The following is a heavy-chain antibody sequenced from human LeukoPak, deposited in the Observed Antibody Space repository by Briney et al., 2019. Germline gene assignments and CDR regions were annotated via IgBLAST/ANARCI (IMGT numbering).Heavy chain of an antibody. V-gene: IGHV3-7*01. CDR2: IKQDGSEK. J-gene: IGHJ4*02. CDR3: ARSYGDRFDY. D-gene: IGHD4-17*01. CDR1: GFTFSSYG. Sequence: GSLRLSCAASGFTFSSYGMSWVRQAPGKGLEWVANIKQDGSEKYYVDSVKGRFTISRDNAKNSLYLQMNSLRAEDTAVYYCARSYGDRFDYWGQGTLVTVSS.